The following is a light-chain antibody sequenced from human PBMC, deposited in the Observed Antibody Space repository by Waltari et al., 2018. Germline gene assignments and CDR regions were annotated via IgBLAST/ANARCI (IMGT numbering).Light chain of an antibody. CDR3: QQYNSYSPYT. J-gene: IGKJ2*01. V-gene: IGKV1-5*01. CDR1: QSISSW. Sequence: DIQMTQSPSTLSAFVGDRVTITCRASQSISSWLAWYQQKPGKAPKLLIYDASSLESGVPSRFSGSGSGTEFTLTISSLQPDDFATYYCQQYNSYSPYTFGQGTKVEI. CDR2: DAS.